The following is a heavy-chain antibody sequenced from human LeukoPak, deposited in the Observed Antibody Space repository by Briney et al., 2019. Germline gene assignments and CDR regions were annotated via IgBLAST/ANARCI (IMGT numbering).Heavy chain of an antibody. J-gene: IGHJ4*02. D-gene: IGHD5-18*01. CDR2: ISVCSGDT. CDR1: GYSFISYS. Sequence: ASVKVSCKASGYSFISYSITWLRQAPGQGLEWMGWISVCSGDTNYAQKFQGRVTMTTDTSTSTAYMELRSLRSDDTAVYYCARDSLHSYSFLWGQGTLVTVSS. CDR3: ARDSLHSYSFL. V-gene: IGHV1-18*01.